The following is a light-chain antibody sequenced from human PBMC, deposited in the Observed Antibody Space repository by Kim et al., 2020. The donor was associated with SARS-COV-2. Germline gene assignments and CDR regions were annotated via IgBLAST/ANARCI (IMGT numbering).Light chain of an antibody. CDR3: QHYYSYPFT. CDR2: DAS. V-gene: IGKV1-5*01. J-gene: IGKJ2*01. Sequence: SVGDRVTITCRDSQTISRWLAWYQQKPGKAPKLLIYDASSLESGLPSRFSGTGSGSGTDFTLTISSLQPDDFATYYCQHYYSYPFTFGQGTKLEI. CDR1: QTISRW.